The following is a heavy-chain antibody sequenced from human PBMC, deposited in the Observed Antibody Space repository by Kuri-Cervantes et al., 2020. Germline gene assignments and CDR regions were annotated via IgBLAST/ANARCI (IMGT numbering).Heavy chain of an antibody. V-gene: IGHV1-8*02. D-gene: IGHD3-16*01. J-gene: IGHJ3*02. Sequence: ASVKVSCKASGYTFTNFYMHWVRQAPGQGLGWIGWMNPNSGNTGYAQKFQGRVTMTRNTSISTAYMELSSLRSEDTAVYYCARGSPGLGGDAFDIWGQGTMVTVSS. CDR2: MNPNSGNT. CDR1: GYTFTNFY. CDR3: ARGSPGLGGDAFDI.